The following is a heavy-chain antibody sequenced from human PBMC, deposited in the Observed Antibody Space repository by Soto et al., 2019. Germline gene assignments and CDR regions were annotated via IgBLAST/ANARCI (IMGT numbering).Heavy chain of an antibody. CDR2: ISSSSSYI. CDR1: GFTFSSYS. V-gene: IGHV3-21*01. Sequence: PGGSLRLSCAASGFTFSSYSMNWVRQAPGKGLEWVSSISSSSSYIYYADSVKGRFTISRDNAKNSLYLQMNSLRAEDTAVYYCARDLVDYDGWFDPWGQGTLVTVSS. CDR3: ARDLVDYDGWFDP. J-gene: IGHJ5*02. D-gene: IGHD4-17*01.